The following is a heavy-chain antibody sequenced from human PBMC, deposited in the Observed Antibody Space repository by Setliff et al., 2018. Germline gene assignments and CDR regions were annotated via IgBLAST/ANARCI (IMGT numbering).Heavy chain of an antibody. V-gene: IGHV3-7*01. J-gene: IGHJ3*02. D-gene: IGHD3-22*01. CDR3: VRDDADNYDAFDN. Sequence: PGGSLRLSCVVSGFSISRHWMSWVRQAPGKGLEWVADIKQDGSTKYYLDSVKGRFTISRDNAKRSLYLQMNGLRADDTGVYYCVRDDADNYDAFDNWGQGTLVTVSS. CDR2: IKQDGSTK. CDR1: GFSISRHW.